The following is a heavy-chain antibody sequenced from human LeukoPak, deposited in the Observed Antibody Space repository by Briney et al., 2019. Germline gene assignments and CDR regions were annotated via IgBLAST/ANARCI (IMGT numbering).Heavy chain of an antibody. V-gene: IGHV1-18*01. CDR2: ISAYNGNT. CDR3: ARGLQDYYDSSGYQYYFDY. CDR1: GGTFSSYA. D-gene: IGHD3-22*01. J-gene: IGHJ4*02. Sequence: ASVKVSCKASGGTFSSYAISWVRQAPGQGLEWMGWISAYNGNTNYAQKLQGRVTMTTDTSTSTAYMELRSLRSDDTAVYYCARGLQDYYDSSGYQYYFDYWGQGTLVTVSS.